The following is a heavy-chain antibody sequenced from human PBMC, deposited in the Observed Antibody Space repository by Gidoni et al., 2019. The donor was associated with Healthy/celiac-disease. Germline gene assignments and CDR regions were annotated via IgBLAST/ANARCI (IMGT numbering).Heavy chain of an antibody. CDR3: TTDPITMIVVVTSNY. D-gene: IGHD3-22*01. CDR1: GFTFSNAW. V-gene: IGHV3-15*01. Sequence: EVQLVESGGGLVKPGGSLRLSCAASGFTFSNAWMSWVRQAPGKGLEWVGRIKSKTDGGTTDYAAPVKGRFTISRDDSKNTLYLQMNSLKTEDTAVYYCTTDPITMIVVVTSNYWGQGTLVTVSS. CDR2: IKSKTDGGTT. J-gene: IGHJ4*02.